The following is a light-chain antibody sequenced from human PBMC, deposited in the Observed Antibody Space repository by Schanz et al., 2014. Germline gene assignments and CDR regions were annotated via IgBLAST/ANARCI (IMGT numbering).Light chain of an antibody. CDR1: QGVYSN. CDR3: QQYGSSLWT. J-gene: IGKJ1*01. V-gene: IGKV3-20*01. CDR2: DAS. Sequence: EIVLTQSPGTLSLSPGETATLSCRASQGVYSNLAWYQQRPGQAPRLLIYDASSRATGIPDRFSGSGSGTDFTLTISRLEPEDFAVYYCQQYGSSLWTFGQGTKVEIK.